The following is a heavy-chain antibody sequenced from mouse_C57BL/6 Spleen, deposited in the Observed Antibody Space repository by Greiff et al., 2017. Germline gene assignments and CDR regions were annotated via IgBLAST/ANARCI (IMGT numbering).Heavy chain of an antibody. D-gene: IGHD2-5*01. Sequence: EVKLMESGGGLVQPKGSLKLSCAASGFSFNTYAMNWVRQAPGKGLEWVARIRSKSNNYATYYADSVKDRFTISRDDSESMLYLQMNNLKTEDTAMYYCVRAYHSNSDWFAYWGQGTLVTVSA. CDR2: IRSKSNNYAT. J-gene: IGHJ3*01. CDR3: VRAYHSNSDWFAY. V-gene: IGHV10-1*01. CDR1: GFSFNTYA.